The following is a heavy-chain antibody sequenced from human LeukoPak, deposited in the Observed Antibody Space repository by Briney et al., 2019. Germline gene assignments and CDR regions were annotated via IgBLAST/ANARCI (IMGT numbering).Heavy chain of an antibody. J-gene: IGHJ4*02. CDR2: IKGKPDGGAI. V-gene: IGHV3-15*01. Sequence: TGGSLRLSCSASGLGRSFKETWMSWVRRAPGKGLEWIGRIKGKPDGGAIDYIAPVRGRFSISRDDSKNLVFLQMDSLKIEDTAVYYCTTDPRYWGQGTMVTVSS. CDR3: TTDPRY. CDR1: GLGRSFKETW.